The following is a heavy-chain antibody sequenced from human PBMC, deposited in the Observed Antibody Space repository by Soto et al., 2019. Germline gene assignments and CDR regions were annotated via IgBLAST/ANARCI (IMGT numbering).Heavy chain of an antibody. CDR2: IRSKANSYAT. CDR3: TRHEQLVDY. CDR1: GFTFSGSA. Sequence: GGSLRLSCAASGFTFSGSAMHWVRQASGKGLGWVGRIRSKANSYATAYAASVKGRFTISRDDSKNTAYLQMNSLKTEDTAVYYCTRHEQLVDYWGQGTLVTVSS. V-gene: IGHV3-73*01. J-gene: IGHJ4*02. D-gene: IGHD6-6*01.